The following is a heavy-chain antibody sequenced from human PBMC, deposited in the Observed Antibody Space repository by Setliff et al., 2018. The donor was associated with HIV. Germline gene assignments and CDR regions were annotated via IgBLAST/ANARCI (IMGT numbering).Heavy chain of an antibody. V-gene: IGHV1-18*01. D-gene: IGHD4-17*01. CDR2: ISGFNGKI. J-gene: IGHJ6*03. CDR3: ARDLGGEHDYADPAYMDV. Sequence: ASVKVSCKASGYTFSSYGISWVRQAPGQGLEWMGWISGFNGKINYAENFQGRVTLTTDSSASTAHMELWSLTSDDSAVYYCARDLGGEHDYADPAYMDVWGKGTTVTVSS. CDR1: GYTFSSYG.